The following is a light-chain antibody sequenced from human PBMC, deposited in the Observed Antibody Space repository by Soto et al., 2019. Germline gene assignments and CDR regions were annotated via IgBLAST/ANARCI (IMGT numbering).Light chain of an antibody. CDR1: QSLNRN. CDR3: QRYKVCPSAFT. CDR2: GAS. Sequence: EILMTQSPATLSVSPGERATLSCRASQSLNRNLASYQQKPGQAPRIIIYGASTRASGIPARFSGSGSGTEFTLTISSLQSEDFALYEYQRYKVCPSAFTFGPGTKLDL. V-gene: IGKV3D-15*01. J-gene: IGKJ3*01.